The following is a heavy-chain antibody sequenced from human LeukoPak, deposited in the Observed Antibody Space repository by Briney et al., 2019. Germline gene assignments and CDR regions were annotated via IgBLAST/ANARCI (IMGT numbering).Heavy chain of an antibody. CDR1: GGSFSGYY. CDR2: INHSGSA. D-gene: IGHD6-19*01. V-gene: IGHV4-34*01. J-gene: IGHJ5*02. CDR3: ARLRGATVAHNWFDP. Sequence: SETLSLTCAVYGGSFSGYYWTWIRQPPGKGREWIGEINHSGSANYNPSLKSRVTISVDTSKNQCSLRLSSVTAADTAVYYCARLRGATVAHNWFDPWGQGTLVPVSS.